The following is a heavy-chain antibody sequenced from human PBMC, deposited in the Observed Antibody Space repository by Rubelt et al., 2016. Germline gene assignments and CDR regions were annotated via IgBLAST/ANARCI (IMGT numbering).Heavy chain of an antibody. J-gene: IGHJ4*02. CDR3: ARPTRYCSGDSCYGFYFDD. Sequence: QVQLVQSGAEVKKPGASVKVSCKASGYTFTSYAIHWVRQAPGQRLEWMGWINTGNGNTKYSQNFQGRVTITRDTSASTAYMELSNLRSEDTAVYYCARPTRYCSGDSCYGFYFDDWGQGTLVTVSS. D-gene: IGHD2-15*01. CDR1: GYTFTSYA. CDR2: INTGNGNT. V-gene: IGHV1-3*04.